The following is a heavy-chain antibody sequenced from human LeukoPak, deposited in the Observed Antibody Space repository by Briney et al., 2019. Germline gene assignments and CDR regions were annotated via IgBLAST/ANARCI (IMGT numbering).Heavy chain of an antibody. Sequence: GGSLRLSCAASGFTFSSYAIHWVRQAPGKGLEWVAVISYDGSNKYYADSVKGRFTISRDNSKNTLYLQMNSLRAEDTAVYYCARGLGVPAAIFSDFGYWGQGTLVTVS. V-gene: IGHV3-30-3*01. D-gene: IGHD2-2*01. J-gene: IGHJ4*02. CDR2: ISYDGSNK. CDR3: ARGLGVPAAIFSDFGY. CDR1: GFTFSSYA.